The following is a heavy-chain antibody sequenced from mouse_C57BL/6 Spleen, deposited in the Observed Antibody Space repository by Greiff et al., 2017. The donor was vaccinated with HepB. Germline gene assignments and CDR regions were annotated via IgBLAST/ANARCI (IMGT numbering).Heavy chain of an antibody. V-gene: IGHV1-53*01. CDR1: GYTFTSYW. CDR2: INPSNGGT. CDR3: AGDLYFDV. Sequence: QVQLQQPGTDLVKPGASVKLSCTASGYTFTSYWMRWVQQRPGQGLEWIGNINPSNGGTNYNEKFKSKATLTVDKSSSTAYMQLSGLTSEDCAVYYCAGDLYFDVWGTGTTLTVSS. J-gene: IGHJ1*03.